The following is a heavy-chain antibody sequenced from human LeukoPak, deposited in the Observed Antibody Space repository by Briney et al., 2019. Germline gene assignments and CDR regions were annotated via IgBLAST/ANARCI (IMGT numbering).Heavy chain of an antibody. CDR3: ARVREVPGSYFDY. J-gene: IGHJ4*02. Sequence: GASVKISCKASGYTFTTYYFHWVRQAPGQGLEWMGIINPSGGSTSYAQKFQGRVTMTRDTSTSTVYMELSSLRSEDTAVYYCARVREVPGSYFDYWGQGTLVTVSS. V-gene: IGHV1-46*01. D-gene: IGHD1-14*01. CDR2: INPSGGST. CDR1: GYTFTTYY.